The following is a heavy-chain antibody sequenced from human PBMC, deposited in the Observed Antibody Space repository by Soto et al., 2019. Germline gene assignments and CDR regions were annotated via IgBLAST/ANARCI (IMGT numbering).Heavy chain of an antibody. D-gene: IGHD6-13*01. J-gene: IGHJ5*02. V-gene: IGHV1-2*04. CDR2: INPNSGGT. CDR3: ARGGRDGYNWRAFDIWGQGTMVTVSSVSPTAVYYCASGPAGVAADGRGLGERLNWFDP. Sequence: ASVKVSCKASGYTFTGYYMHWVRQAPGQGLEWMGWINPNSGGTNYAQKFQGWVTMTRDTSISTAYMELSRLRSDDTAVYYCARGGRDGYNWRAFDIWGQGTMVTVSSVSPTAVYYCASGPAGVAADGRGLGERLNWFDPWGQGTLVTVS. CDR1: GYTFTGYY.